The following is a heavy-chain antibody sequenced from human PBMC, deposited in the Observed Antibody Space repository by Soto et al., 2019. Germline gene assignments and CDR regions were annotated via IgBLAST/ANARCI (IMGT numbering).Heavy chain of an antibody. J-gene: IGHJ4*02. V-gene: IGHV4-30-2*01. D-gene: IGHD6-19*01. CDR3: ARHESSGWYYFDY. Sequence: PLETLCLTCAVSGGSISGGGDSWSWIRQPPGKGLEWIGYIYHSGSTYYNPSLKSRVTISVDMSKNQFSLKLNSVTAADTAVYYCARHESSGWYYFDYWGQGTLVTVSS. CDR2: IYHSGST. CDR1: GGSISGGGDS.